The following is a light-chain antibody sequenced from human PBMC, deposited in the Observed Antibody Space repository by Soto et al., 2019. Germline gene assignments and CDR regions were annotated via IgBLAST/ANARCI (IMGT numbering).Light chain of an antibody. CDR1: QDIGHS. CDR3: QQYDNFPLT. Sequence: DIQMTQSPSSLSASVGDSVTIACQASQDIGHSLNWYQQRPGKPPELLIYDASILETGVPSKFSGRGSGTDFTFTITSLQPEDIATYYCQQYDNFPLTFGGGTKVEIK. V-gene: IGKV1-33*01. CDR2: DAS. J-gene: IGKJ4*01.